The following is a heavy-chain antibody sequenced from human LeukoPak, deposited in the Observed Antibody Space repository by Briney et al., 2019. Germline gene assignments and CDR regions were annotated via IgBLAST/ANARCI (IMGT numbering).Heavy chain of an antibody. D-gene: IGHD6-13*01. CDR2: IKEDGNEK. CDR3: VPQYSSPNFEG. Sequence: RLSXAAXGFTXXXXWMXXXXXXXXXXRXXVANIKEDGNEKDYLDSAKGRFTISRDNAKNSVYLQMNSLRAEDTAVYYCVPQYSSPNFEGWGQGTLVTVSS. V-gene: IGHV3-7*01. J-gene: IGHJ4*02. CDR1: GFTXXXXW.